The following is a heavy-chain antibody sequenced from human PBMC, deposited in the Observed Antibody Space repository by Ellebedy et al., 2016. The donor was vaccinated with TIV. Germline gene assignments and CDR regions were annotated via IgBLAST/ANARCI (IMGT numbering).Heavy chain of an antibody. CDR3: ARDYYGSGSYYNTAMDSDY. CDR1: GYTFTSYA. V-gene: IGHV1-3*01. CDR2: INAGNGNT. Sequence: AASVKVSCKASGYTFTSYAMHWVRQAPGQRLEWMGWINAGNGNTKYSQKFQGRVTITRDTSASTAYMELSSLRSEDTAVYYCARDYYGSGSYYNTAMDSDYWGQGTLVTVSS. J-gene: IGHJ4*02. D-gene: IGHD3-10*01.